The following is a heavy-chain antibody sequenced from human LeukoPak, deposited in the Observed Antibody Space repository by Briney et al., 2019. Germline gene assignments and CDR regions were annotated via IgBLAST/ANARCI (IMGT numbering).Heavy chain of an antibody. CDR2: VSTSGAT. D-gene: IGHD3-22*01. Sequence: SETLSLTCTVSGGSICNYYWSWIRHPAGKGVEWIGRVSTSGATNYNPSLKSRVTMSTNTSKTRFSLSLRSMTAADTAVYYCASLFFDTSGYVDQWGQGTLVTVSS. CDR3: ASLFFDTSGYVDQ. J-gene: IGHJ5*02. V-gene: IGHV4-4*07. CDR1: GGSICNYY.